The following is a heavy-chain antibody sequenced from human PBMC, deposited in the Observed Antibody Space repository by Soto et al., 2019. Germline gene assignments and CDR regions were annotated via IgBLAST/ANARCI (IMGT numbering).Heavy chain of an antibody. CDR2: TDYSGNT. V-gene: IGHV4-59*01. J-gene: IGHJ6*03. CDR3: ARVDTIFGVADYYYYYMGV. CDR1: SDSISSYY. D-gene: IGHD3-3*01. Sequence: PSETLSLTCTVSSDSISSYYWIWIRQSPGKGLEWIGYTDYSGNTNYNPSLKSRVTISVDTSKNQFSLKLSSVTAADTAVYYCARVDTIFGVADYYYYYMGVWGKGTTVTVSS.